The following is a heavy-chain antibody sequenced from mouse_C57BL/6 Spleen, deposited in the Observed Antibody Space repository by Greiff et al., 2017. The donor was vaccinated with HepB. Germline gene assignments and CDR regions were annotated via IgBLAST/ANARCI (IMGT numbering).Heavy chain of an antibody. Sequence: DVMLVESGGGLVKPGGSLKLSCAASGFTFSSYTMSWVRQTPEKRLEWVATISGGGGNTYYPDSVKGRFTISRDNAKHTLYLQMSSLRSEDTALYYCARHPYYYGSSHWYFDVWGTGTTVTVSS. CDR3: ARHPYYYGSSHWYFDV. V-gene: IGHV5-9*01. D-gene: IGHD1-1*01. CDR1: GFTFSSYT. CDR2: ISGGGGNT. J-gene: IGHJ1*03.